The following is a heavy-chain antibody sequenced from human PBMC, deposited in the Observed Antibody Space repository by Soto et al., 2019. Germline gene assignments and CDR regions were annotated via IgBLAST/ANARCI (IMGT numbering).Heavy chain of an antibody. CDR2: INAGNGNT. D-gene: IGHD6-19*01. J-gene: IGHJ2*01. CDR1: GYTFTSYA. Sequence: QVQLVQSGAEVKKPGASVKVSCKASGYTFTSYAMHWVRQAPGQRLEWMGWINAGNGNTKYSQKFKGRVTITRDTSASTAYMELSSLRSEDTAVYYCARGGSGWYTSYWYFDLWGRGTLVTVSS. CDR3: ARGGSGWYTSYWYFDL. V-gene: IGHV1-3*01.